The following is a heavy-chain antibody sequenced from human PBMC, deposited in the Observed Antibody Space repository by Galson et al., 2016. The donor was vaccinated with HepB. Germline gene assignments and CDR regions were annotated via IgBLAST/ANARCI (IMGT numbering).Heavy chain of an antibody. Sequence: SVKVSCKASGYSFTSYDINWVRQAPAQALEYLGWIDTSNGNTNYPQKFQDRVTLTTDTSTSTTYMELRSLISDDTSVYYCARHYSSTWPAGLIFDSWGPGTRVTVSS. CDR3: ARHYSSTWPAGLIFDS. J-gene: IGHJ4*02. CDR2: IDTSNGNT. V-gene: IGHV1-18*01. CDR1: GYSFTSYD. D-gene: IGHD6-6*01.